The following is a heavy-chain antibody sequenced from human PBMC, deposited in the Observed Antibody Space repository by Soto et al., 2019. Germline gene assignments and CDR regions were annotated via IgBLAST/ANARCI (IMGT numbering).Heavy chain of an antibody. V-gene: IGHV3-43*01. D-gene: IGHD5-18*01. CDR3: AKDIGPAMVTETYGMDV. CDR2: ISWDGGST. Sequence: GGSLRLSCAASGFTFDDYTMHWVRQAPGKGLEWVSLISWDGGSTYYADSVKGRFTISRDNSKNSLYLQMNSLRTEDTALYYCAKDIGPAMVTETYGMDVWGQGTTVTVSS. J-gene: IGHJ6*02. CDR1: GFTFDDYT.